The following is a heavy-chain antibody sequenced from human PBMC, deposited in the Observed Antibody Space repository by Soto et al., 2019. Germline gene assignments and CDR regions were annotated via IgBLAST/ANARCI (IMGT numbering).Heavy chain of an antibody. CDR3: ARDLIPRGPSLTTRADYYFDY. D-gene: IGHD2-2*02. CDR2: ISSSSSYI. Sequence: GGSLRLSCAASGFTFSSYSMNWVRQAPGKGLEWVSSISSSSSYIYYADPVKGRFTISRDNAKNSLYLQMNSLRAEDTAVYYCARDLIPRGPSLTTRADYYFDYWGQGTLVTVS. CDR1: GFTFSSYS. J-gene: IGHJ4*02. V-gene: IGHV3-21*01.